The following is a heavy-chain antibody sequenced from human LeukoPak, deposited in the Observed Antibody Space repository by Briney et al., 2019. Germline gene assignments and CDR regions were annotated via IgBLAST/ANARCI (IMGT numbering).Heavy chain of an antibody. Sequence: PGGSLRLSCAASGFTFSSNWMHWVRQAPGKGLVWVSGINSDGSNTAYADSVKGRFTISRDYGKNTLYLQMNSLGAEDTAVYYCARGWGATWGPGTLVTVSS. J-gene: IGHJ4*02. V-gene: IGHV3-74*01. CDR1: GFTFSSNW. CDR2: INSDGSNT. CDR3: ARGWGAT. D-gene: IGHD1-26*01.